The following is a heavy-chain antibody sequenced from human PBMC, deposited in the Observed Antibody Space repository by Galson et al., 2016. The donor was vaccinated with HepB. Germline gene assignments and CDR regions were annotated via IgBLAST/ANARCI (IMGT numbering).Heavy chain of an antibody. V-gene: IGHV3-74*03. J-gene: IGHJ4*02. Sequence: LRLSGAVSGFSVTGFWRHWVRQAPGKGRVWVSHTNNDRSSATYADFLKGRFTISNDNARNTQYLEMSSPTVEDTAVYYCARGLGGFDYWGQGTLVTVSS. D-gene: IGHD3-16*01. CDR2: TNNDRSSA. CDR1: GFSVTGFW. CDR3: ARGLGGFDY.